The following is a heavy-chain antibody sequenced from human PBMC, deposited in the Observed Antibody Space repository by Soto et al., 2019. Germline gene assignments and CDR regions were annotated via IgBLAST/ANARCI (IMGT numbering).Heavy chain of an antibody. CDR2: INPSGGST. D-gene: IGHD6-19*01. CDR3: ATPYSSGWYAWDY. CDR1: GYTFTSYY. J-gene: IGHJ4*02. V-gene: IGHV1-46*03. Sequence: QVQLVQSGAEVKKPGASVKVSCKASGYTFTSYYMHWVRQAPGQGLEWMGIINPSGGSTSYAQKFRGRVTRNRATSTSKVYMELRSLRSEDTAVYYCATPYSSGWYAWDYWGQGTLVTVSS.